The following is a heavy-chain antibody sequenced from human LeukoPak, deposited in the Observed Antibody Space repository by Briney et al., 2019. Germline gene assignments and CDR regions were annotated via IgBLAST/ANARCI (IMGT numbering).Heavy chain of an antibody. J-gene: IGHJ6*02. CDR3: AKDLTGTTSLNYYYYGMDV. D-gene: IGHD1-20*01. CDR1: GFTSSSYA. CDR2: ISGSGGST. Sequence: PGGSLRLSCAASGFTSSSYALNWVRQAPGKGLEWVSAISGSGGSTYYADSVKGRFTISRDNSKNTLYLQMNSLRAEDTAVYYCAKDLTGTTSLNYYYYGMDVWGQGTTVTVSS. V-gene: IGHV3-23*01.